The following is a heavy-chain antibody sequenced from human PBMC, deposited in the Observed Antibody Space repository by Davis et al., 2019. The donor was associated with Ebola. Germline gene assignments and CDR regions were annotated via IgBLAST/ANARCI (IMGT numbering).Heavy chain of an antibody. V-gene: IGHV1-8*01. J-gene: IGHJ6*04. D-gene: IGHD3-10*01. CDR1: AYTFTSYD. Sequence: ASVQVSCKTAAYTFTSYDIYWVRQATGQGLEWMGWMNPNSGNTAYAQKFQGRVTMTRDTSISTAYMELRSLRSEDTAVYYCAREGKVNYFYFAMDVWGKGTTVTVSS. CDR2: MNPNSGNT. CDR3: AREGKVNYFYFAMDV.